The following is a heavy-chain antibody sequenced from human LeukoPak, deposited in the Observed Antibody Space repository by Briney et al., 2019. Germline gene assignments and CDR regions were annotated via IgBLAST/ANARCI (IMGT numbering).Heavy chain of an antibody. CDR1: GYSISSGYY. CDR3: ARDKIVGATLLDY. J-gene: IGHJ4*02. CDR2: IYHSGST. Sequence: PSETLSLTCTVSGYSISSGYYWGWIRQPPEKGLEWIGSIYHSGSTNYNPSLKSRVTISVDTSKNQFSLKLSSVTAADTAVYYCARDKIVGATLLDYWGQGALVIVSS. V-gene: IGHV4-38-2*02. D-gene: IGHD1-26*01.